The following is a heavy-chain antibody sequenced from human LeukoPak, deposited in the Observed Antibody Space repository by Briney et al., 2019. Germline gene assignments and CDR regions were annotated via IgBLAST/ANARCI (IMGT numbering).Heavy chain of an antibody. J-gene: IGHJ4*02. Sequence: GGSLRLSCAASGFTVSSNYMSWVRQAPGKGLEWVSLISWDGGSTYYADSVKGRFTISRDNSKNSLYLQMNSLRTEDTALYYCAKDIWGTDYYYDSSGYYGGFDYWGQGTLVTVSS. CDR2: ISWDGGST. D-gene: IGHD3-22*01. CDR3: AKDIWGTDYYYDSSGYYGGFDY. V-gene: IGHV3-43*01. CDR1: GFTVSSNY.